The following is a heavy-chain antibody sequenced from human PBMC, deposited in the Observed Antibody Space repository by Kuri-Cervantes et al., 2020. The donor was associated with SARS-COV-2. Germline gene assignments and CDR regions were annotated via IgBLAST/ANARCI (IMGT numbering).Heavy chain of an antibody. V-gene: IGHV3-33*01. CDR2: IWYDGSNK. CDR1: GFTFSSYG. CDR3: ARGIAARRGYYYYGMDV. Sequence: GGSLRLSCAASGFTFSSYGMHWVRQAPGKGLEWVAVIWYDGSNKYYADSVKGRFTISRDNSKNTLYLQMNSLRAEDTAVYHCARGIAARRGYYYYGMDVWGQGTTVTVSS. D-gene: IGHD6-6*01. J-gene: IGHJ6*02.